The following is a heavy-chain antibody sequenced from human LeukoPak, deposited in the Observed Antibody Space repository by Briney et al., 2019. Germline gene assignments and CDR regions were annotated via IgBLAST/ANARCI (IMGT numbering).Heavy chain of an antibody. CDR3: AREGECSGGSCYSYGWFDP. J-gene: IGHJ5*02. V-gene: IGHV4-61*08. Sequence: SETLSLTCTVSGGSVSSGGDYWSWLPQPPGKGLEWIGYISSSGTNYNPSLKSRVTISVDTSKNQFSLKLRSATTADTALYYCAREGECSGGSCYSYGWFDPWGQGTLVTVSS. D-gene: IGHD2-15*01. CDR1: GGSVSSGGDY. CDR2: ISSSGT.